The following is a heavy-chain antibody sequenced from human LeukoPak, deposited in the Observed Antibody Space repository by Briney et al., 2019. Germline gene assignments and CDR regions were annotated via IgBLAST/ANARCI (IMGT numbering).Heavy chain of an antibody. CDR1: GFTFSSYW. CDR2: IKQDGSEK. V-gene: IGHV3-7*01. D-gene: IGHD6-13*01. CDR3: ASEGYSSSWYFDY. J-gene: IGHJ4*02. Sequence: GGSPRLSCAASGFTFSSYWMSWVRQAPGKGLEWVANIKQDGSEKYYVDSVKGRFTISRDNAKNSLYLQMNSLRAEDTAVYYCASEGYSSSWYFDYWGQGTLVTVSS.